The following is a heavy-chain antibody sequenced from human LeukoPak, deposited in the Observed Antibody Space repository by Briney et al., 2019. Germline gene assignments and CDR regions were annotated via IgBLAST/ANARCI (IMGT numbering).Heavy chain of an antibody. J-gene: IGHJ4*02. CDR1: GYTFTSYD. CDR2: INPNSGGT. Sequence: ASVKVSCKASGYTFTSYDINWVRQATGQGLEWMGWINPNSGGTNYAQKFQGRVTMTRDTSISTAYMELSRLRSDDTAVYYCARGVLIFTLNYYDSSGYVDYWGQGTLVTVSS. CDR3: ARGVLIFTLNYYDSSGYVDY. V-gene: IGHV1-2*02. D-gene: IGHD3-22*01.